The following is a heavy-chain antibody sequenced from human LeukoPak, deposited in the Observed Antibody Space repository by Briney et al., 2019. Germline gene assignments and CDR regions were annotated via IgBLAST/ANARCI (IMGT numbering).Heavy chain of an antibody. CDR3: ARPLDTSLANPFDI. CDR2: IYYSGST. Sequence: SETLSLTCTVSGGSISSSSYYWGWIRQPPGKGLEWIGSIYYSGSTYYNPSLKSRVTISLDTSTNQFSLRLTSVTAADTAVYYCARPLDTSLANPFDIWGHGTMVTVSS. J-gene: IGHJ3*02. V-gene: IGHV4-39*01. CDR1: GGSISSSSYY. D-gene: IGHD3-16*01.